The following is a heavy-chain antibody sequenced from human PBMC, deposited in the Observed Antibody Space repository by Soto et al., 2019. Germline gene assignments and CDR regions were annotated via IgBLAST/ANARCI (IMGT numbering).Heavy chain of an antibody. D-gene: IGHD2-15*01. CDR3: AKDRGSGGSREVD. J-gene: IGHJ4*02. CDR2: ISGSGGST. V-gene: IGHV3-23*01. Sequence: EVPLLESGGGLVQPGGSLRLSCAASGFTFSSYAMSWVRQAPGKGLEWVSAISGSGGSTYYADSVKGRFTISRDNSKNTLYLQMNSLRAEDTAVYYCAKDRGSGGSREVDWGQGTLVTVSS. CDR1: GFTFSSYA.